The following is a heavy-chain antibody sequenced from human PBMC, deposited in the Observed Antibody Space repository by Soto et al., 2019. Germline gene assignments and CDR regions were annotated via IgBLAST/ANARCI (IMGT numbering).Heavy chain of an antibody. CDR2: IYHSGTT. D-gene: IGHD2-15*01. CDR1: GASISDNW. J-gene: IGHJ4*02. V-gene: IGHV4-4*02. Sequence: SETLSLTCAVSGASISDNWWSWVRQPPGKGLEWIGEIYHSGTTTYNPSLKSRVIISVDKSANRISLTLNSVTAADTAIYYCARHVAVPRTRGFDYWGQGTPVTVSS. CDR3: ARHVAVPRTRGFDY.